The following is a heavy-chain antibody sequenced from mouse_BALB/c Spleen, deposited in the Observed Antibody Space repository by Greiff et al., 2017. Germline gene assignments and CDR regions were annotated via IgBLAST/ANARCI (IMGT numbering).Heavy chain of an antibody. CDR1: GFTFSSYG. V-gene: IGHV5-6-3*01. CDR2: INSNGGST. J-gene: IGHJ3*01. Sequence: DVQLVESGGGLVQPGGSLKLSCAASGFTFSSYGMSWVRQTPDKRLELVATINSNGGSTYYPDSVKGRFTISRDNAKNTLYLQMSSLKSEDTAMYYCARDGEVRRAFAYWGQGTLVTVSA. D-gene: IGHD2-14*01. CDR3: ARDGEVRRAFAY.